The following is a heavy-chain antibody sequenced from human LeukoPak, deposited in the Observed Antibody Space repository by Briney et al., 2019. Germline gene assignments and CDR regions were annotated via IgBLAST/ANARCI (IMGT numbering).Heavy chain of an antibody. J-gene: IGHJ3*02. Sequence: ASVKVSCKASGYSFTSYAMHWVRQALGQRPEWMGWINVDSGNTKYSEKFQDRVTITRDTSAGTAYVELSRLRSDDTAVYYCAREFGTTVTAFDIWGQGTMVTVSS. CDR1: GYSFTSYA. CDR2: INVDSGNT. V-gene: IGHV1-3*01. D-gene: IGHD4-17*01. CDR3: AREFGTTVTAFDI.